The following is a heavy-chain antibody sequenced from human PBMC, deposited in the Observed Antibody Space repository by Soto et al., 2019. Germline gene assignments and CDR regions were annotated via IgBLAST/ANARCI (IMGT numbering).Heavy chain of an antibody. J-gene: IGHJ6*02. V-gene: IGHV4-31*03. Sequence: PSETLSLTCTVSGGSISSGGYYWSWIRQHPGKGLEWIGYIYYSGSTYYNPSLKSRVTISVDTSKNQFSLKLSSVTAADTAVYYCARDSESGYSYGPRDYYGMDVWGQGTTVTVSS. D-gene: IGHD5-18*01. CDR3: ARDSESGYSYGPRDYYGMDV. CDR1: GGSISSGGYY. CDR2: IYYSGST.